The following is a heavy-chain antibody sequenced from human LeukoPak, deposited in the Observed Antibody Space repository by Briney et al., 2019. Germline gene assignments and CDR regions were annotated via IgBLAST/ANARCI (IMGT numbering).Heavy chain of an antibody. CDR3: ARLRDSSGWYRNNDAFDI. Sequence: SVKVSCKASGGTFSSYAISWVRQAPGQGLEWLGGIIPIFGTANYAQKFQGRVTITADESTGTAYMELSSLRSEDTAVYYCARLRDSSGWYRNNDAFDIWGQGTMVTVSS. D-gene: IGHD6-19*01. J-gene: IGHJ3*02. CDR2: IIPIFGTA. CDR1: GGTFSSYA. V-gene: IGHV1-69*01.